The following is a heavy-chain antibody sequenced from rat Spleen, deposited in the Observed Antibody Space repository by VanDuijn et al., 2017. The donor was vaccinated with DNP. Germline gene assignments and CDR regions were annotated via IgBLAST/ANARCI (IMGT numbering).Heavy chain of an antibody. V-gene: IGHV5-25*01. Sequence: EVQLVESGGGLVQPGRSLKLSCAASGFTFSDYNMAWVRQVPGKVLEWLASITSNGGNTYYRDPVKGRFTISRDDTENTLYIQMDSLRSEDTATYYCATNRLAYGYSHAMDAWGQGTSVTVSS. CDR2: ITSNGGNT. J-gene: IGHJ4*01. CDR1: GFTFSDYN. D-gene: IGHD1-7*01. CDR3: ATNRLAYGYSHAMDA.